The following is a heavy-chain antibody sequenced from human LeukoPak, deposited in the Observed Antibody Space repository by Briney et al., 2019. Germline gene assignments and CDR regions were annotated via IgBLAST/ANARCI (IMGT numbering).Heavy chain of an antibody. J-gene: IGHJ4*02. V-gene: IGHV3-9*01. CDR1: GFNFRDYA. CDR2: INWNTDDI. D-gene: IGHD3-22*01. Sequence: PGGSLRLSCVTSGFNFRDYALHWVRQAPGKGLEWVSGINWNTDDIAYADSVKGRFTISRDNAKNSVYLQMNNLTTEDTALYFCARSFLVRITMIAAPFDYWGPGILVTVSS. CDR3: ARSFLVRITMIAAPFDY.